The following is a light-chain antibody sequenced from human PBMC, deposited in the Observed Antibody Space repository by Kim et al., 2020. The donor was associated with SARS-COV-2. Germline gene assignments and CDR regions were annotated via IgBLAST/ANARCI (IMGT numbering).Light chain of an antibody. CDR3: SSYTSSSTLV. CDR2: DVS. Sequence: GQSITLSCTGTRSCVWGYKYGSWDPQHPSKAPKLMIYDVSKRPSGVSNRFSGSKSGNTASLTISGLQAEDEADYYCSSYTSSSTLVFGGGTQLTVL. CDR1: RSCVWGYKY. V-gene: IGLV2-14*04. J-gene: IGLJ2*01.